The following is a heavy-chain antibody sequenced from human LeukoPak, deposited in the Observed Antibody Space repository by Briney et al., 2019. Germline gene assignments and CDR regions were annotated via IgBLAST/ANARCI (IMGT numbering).Heavy chain of an antibody. Sequence: NPSETLSLTCAVYGGSFSGYYWSWIRQPPGKGLEWIGSIYYSGSTYYNPSLKSRVTISVDTSKNQFSLKLSSVTAADTAVYYCASSTYYYGSGTQRYNWFDPWGQGTLVTVSS. J-gene: IGHJ5*02. D-gene: IGHD3-10*01. CDR2: IYYSGST. V-gene: IGHV4-34*01. CDR1: GGSFSGYY. CDR3: ASSTYYYGSGTQRYNWFDP.